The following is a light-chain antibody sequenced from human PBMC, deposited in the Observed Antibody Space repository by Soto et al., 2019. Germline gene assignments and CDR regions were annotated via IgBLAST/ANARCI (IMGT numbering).Light chain of an antibody. CDR2: GAS. V-gene: IGKV3-20*01. CDR3: QQYGISPLT. CDR1: QRVSSSY. Sequence: EIVLTQSPGTLSLSPGERATLSCRASQRVSSSYLAWYQQKPGQAPRLLIYGASSRATGIPDRFSGSGSGTDFTLTISRLEPEDFEVYYCQQYGISPLTFGPGTKGDIK. J-gene: IGKJ3*01.